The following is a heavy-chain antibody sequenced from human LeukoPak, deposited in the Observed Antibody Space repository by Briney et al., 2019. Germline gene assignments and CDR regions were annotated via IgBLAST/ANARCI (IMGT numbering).Heavy chain of an antibody. CDR1: GFTFSNAW. D-gene: IGHD6-13*01. CDR3: ARDWGAGTVDY. J-gene: IGHJ4*02. V-gene: IGHV3-15*01. CDR2: IKSKTDGGTT. Sequence: PGGSLRLSCAASGFTFSNAWMSWVRQAPGKGLEWVGRIKSKTDGGTTDYAAPVKGRFTISRDDSKNTLYLQMNSLRAEDTAVYYCARDWGAGTVDYWGQGTLVTVSS.